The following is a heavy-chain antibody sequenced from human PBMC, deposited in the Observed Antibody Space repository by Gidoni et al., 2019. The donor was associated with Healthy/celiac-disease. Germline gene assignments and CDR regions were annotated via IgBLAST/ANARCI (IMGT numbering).Heavy chain of an antibody. CDR1: GYTFTSYY. Sequence: QVQLVQSGAEVKKPGASVKVSCKASGYTFTSYYMHWVRQAPGQGLEWMGIINPSGGSTSYAQKFQGRVTMTRDTSTSTVYMELSSLRSEDTAVYYCATTKGGYSSNHNWFDPWGQGTLVTVSS. CDR3: ATTKGGYSSNHNWFDP. CDR2: INPSGGST. J-gene: IGHJ5*02. V-gene: IGHV1-46*03. D-gene: IGHD6-13*01.